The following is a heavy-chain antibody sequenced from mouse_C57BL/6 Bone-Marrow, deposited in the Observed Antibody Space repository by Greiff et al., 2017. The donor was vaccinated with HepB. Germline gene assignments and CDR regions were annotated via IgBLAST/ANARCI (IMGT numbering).Heavy chain of an antibody. CDR1: GFTFSSYA. Sequence: EVKLVASGEGLVKPGGSLKLSCAASGFTFSSYAMSWVRQTPEKRLEWVAYISSGGDYIYYADTVKGRFTISRDNARNTLYLQMSSLKSEDTAMYYCTRGGTTVVAFDYWGQGTTLTVSS. CDR3: TRGGTTVVAFDY. CDR2: ISSGGDYI. V-gene: IGHV5-9-1*02. D-gene: IGHD1-1*01. J-gene: IGHJ2*01.